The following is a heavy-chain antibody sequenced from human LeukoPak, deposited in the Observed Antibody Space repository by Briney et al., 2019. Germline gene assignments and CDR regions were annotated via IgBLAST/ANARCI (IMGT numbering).Heavy chain of an antibody. V-gene: IGHV4-59*01. CDR1: GGSISSYY. J-gene: IGHJ4*02. CDR2: IYYSGST. CDR3: ARVTGYVMEDYFDY. Sequence: ETLSLTCTVSGGSISSYYWSWIRQPPGKGLEWTGYIYYSGSTNYKPSLKSRVTISVDTSNNQFSLRLSSVTAADTAVYYCARVTGYVMEDYFDYWGQGTLVTVSS. D-gene: IGHD6-13*01.